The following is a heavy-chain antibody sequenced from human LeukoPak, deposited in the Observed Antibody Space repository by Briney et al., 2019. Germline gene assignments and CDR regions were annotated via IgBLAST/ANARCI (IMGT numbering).Heavy chain of an antibody. Sequence: GRSLRLSCAASGFTFSSYDMHWVRQATGKGLEWVSAIGTAGDTYYPGSVKGRFTISRENAKNSLYLQMNSLRAGDTAVYYCARGRSRGAFDIWGQGTMVTVSS. V-gene: IGHV3-13*01. J-gene: IGHJ3*02. CDR2: IGTAGDT. CDR1: GFTFSSYD. CDR3: ARGRSRGAFDI.